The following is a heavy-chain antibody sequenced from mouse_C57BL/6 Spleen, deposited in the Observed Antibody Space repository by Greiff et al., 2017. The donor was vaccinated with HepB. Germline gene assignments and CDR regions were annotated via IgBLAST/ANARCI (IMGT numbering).Heavy chain of an antibody. CDR2: IHPSDSYT. CDR3: ARFEFAY. J-gene: IGHJ3*01. Sequence: VQLQQSGAELVKPGASVELSCKASGYTFTSYWMQWVKQRPGQGLEWIGEIHPSDSYTNYNQKFKGKATLTVDTSSSTAYMQLSSLTSEDSAVYYCARFEFAYWGQGTLVTVSA. CDR1: GYTFTSYW. V-gene: IGHV1-50*01.